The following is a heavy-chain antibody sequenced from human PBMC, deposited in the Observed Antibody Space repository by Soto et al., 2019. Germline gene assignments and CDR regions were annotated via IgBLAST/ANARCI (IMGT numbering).Heavy chain of an antibody. V-gene: IGHV3-30*03. D-gene: IGHD6-19*01. J-gene: IGHJ6*02. Sequence: GGSLRLSCAASGFTFSSYGMHWVRQAPGKGLEWVAVISYDGSNKYYADSVKGRFTISRDNSKNTLYLQMNSLRAEDTAVYYCAIPVSVIAVAVGFLVMDAGILGTTFTGTS. CDR2: ISYDGSNK. CDR3: AIPVSVIAVAVGFLVMDA. CDR1: GFTFSSYG.